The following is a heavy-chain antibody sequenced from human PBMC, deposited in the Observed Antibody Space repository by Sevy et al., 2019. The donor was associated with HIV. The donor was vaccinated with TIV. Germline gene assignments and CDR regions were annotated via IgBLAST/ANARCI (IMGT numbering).Heavy chain of an antibody. D-gene: IGHD3-22*01. Sequence: ASVKVSCKVSGYTLTELSMHWVRQAPGKGLEWMGSFEPEDGETVYAQKFQGRDTMTEDTSSDTAYMELSSLRSDDTAVYYCATTKDYYDSSGSPFDYWGQGTLVTVSS. V-gene: IGHV1-24*01. J-gene: IGHJ4*02. CDR1: GYTLTELS. CDR3: ATTKDYYDSSGSPFDY. CDR2: FEPEDGET.